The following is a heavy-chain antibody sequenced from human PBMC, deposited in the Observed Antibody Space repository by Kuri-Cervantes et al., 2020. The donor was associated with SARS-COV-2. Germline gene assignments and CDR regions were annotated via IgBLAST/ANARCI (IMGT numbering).Heavy chain of an antibody. V-gene: IGHV1-69*13. CDR3: ARDTPSGSYLNSAFDI. Sequence: SVKVSCKASGGTFSSYAISWVRQAPGQGLEWMGGIIPIFGTANYAQKFQGRVTITADESTSTAYMELSSLRSEDTAVYYCARDTPSGSYLNSAFDIWGQGTMVTVSS. J-gene: IGHJ3*02. CDR1: GGTFSSYA. D-gene: IGHD1-26*01. CDR2: IIPIFGTA.